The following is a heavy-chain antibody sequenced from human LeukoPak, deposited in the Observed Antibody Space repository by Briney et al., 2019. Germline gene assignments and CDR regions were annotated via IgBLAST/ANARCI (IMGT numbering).Heavy chain of an antibody. CDR1: GFTFSGSA. Sequence: GGSLRLSCAASGFTFSGSAIHWVRQASGKGLEWVGRIRDKANSYATAYIASVKGRFTISRDDSKNTAYLQMSSLKTEDTAVYYCARARVSDCSSTSCYAAYYYYYGMDVWGQGTTVTVSS. V-gene: IGHV3-73*01. CDR3: ARARVSDCSSTSCYAAYYYYYGMDV. D-gene: IGHD2-2*01. CDR2: IRDKANSYAT. J-gene: IGHJ6*02.